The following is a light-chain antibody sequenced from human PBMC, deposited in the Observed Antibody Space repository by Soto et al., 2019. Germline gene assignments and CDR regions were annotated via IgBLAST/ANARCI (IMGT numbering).Light chain of an antibody. CDR1: RGISSY. CDR3: QQLNSYPRT. CDR2: AAS. J-gene: IGKJ1*01. V-gene: IGKV1-9*01. Sequence: IPLTQSPSSLSASVGDRDTITCRASRGISSYLAWYQQKPGKAPKLLIYAASTLQSGVPSRFSGSGSGTDFTLTISSLQPEDFATYYCQQLNSYPRTFGQGTKVEIK.